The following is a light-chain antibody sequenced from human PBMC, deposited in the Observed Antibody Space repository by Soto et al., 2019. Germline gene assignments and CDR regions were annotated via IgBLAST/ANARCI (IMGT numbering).Light chain of an antibody. V-gene: IGKV1-39*01. CDR1: QSISSY. CDR3: QKYNIAPSWT. J-gene: IGKJ5*01. Sequence: DIQMTQSPSSLSASVGDRVTITCRASQSISSYLNWYQQKPGKAPKLLIYAASSLQSGVPSRFGGSGSGTDFTLTISSLQPEDFATYYCQKYNIAPSWTFGQGTRLEIK. CDR2: AAS.